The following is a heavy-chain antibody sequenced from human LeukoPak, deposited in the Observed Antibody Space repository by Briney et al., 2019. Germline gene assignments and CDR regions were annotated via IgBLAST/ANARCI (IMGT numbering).Heavy chain of an antibody. V-gene: IGHV3-30*02. J-gene: IGHJ4*02. Sequence: PGGSLRLSCAASGFTFSSYGMRWVRQAPGKGLEWVAVIRYDGSTKYYADPAKGRFTISRENSKNTLYLQMNSLRAEDTAVYYCAKDLPPDDYVWGSYRFPAPFDYWGQGTLVTVSS. CDR3: AKDLPPDDYVWGSYRFPAPFDY. CDR1: GFTFSSYG. D-gene: IGHD3-16*02. CDR2: IRYDGSTK.